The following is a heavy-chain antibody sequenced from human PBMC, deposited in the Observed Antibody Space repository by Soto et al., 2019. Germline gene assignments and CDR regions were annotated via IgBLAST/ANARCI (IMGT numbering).Heavy chain of an antibody. CDR2: INHSGST. J-gene: IGHJ4*02. CDR3: ARARGHDY. V-gene: IGHV4-34*01. CDR1: GGSFSGYY. Sequence: SETLSLTCAVYGGSFSGYYWSWIRQPPGKGLEWIGEINHSGSTNYNPSLKSRVTISVDTSKNQFSLKLSSVTAADTAVYYCARARGHDYWGQGTLVTVSS.